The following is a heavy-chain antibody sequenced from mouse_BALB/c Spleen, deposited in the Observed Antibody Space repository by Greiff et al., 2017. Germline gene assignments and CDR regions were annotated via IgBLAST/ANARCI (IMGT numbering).Heavy chain of an antibody. V-gene: IGHV1-69*02. D-gene: IGHD1-1*01. CDR2: IYPSDSYT. Sequence: QVQLKQPGAEMVRPGASVKLSCKASGYTFTSYWINWVKQRPGQGLEWIGNIYPSDSYTNYNQKFKEQATLTLDKSSITAYMQLSSPTSEDSAVYYCTILGFFGTTVVAFDYWGQGTTLTVSS. J-gene: IGHJ2*01. CDR1: GYTFTSYW. CDR3: TILGFFGTTVVAFDY.